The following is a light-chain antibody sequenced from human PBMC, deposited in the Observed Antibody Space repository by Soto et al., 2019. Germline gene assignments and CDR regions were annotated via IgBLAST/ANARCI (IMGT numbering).Light chain of an antibody. J-gene: IGKJ5*01. Sequence: EIVLTQSPGTLSLSPGERATLYCRASQSVSGSYLAWYQQKPGQPPRLLIYGASSRATGVPDRFSGSGSGTDFTLTISRLEPEDFAVYYCQQYATSPITFGQGTRLEIK. CDR3: QQYATSPIT. CDR1: QSVSGSY. V-gene: IGKV3-20*01. CDR2: GAS.